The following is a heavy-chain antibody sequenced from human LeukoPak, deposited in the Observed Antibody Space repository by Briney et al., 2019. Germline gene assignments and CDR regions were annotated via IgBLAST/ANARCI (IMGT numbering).Heavy chain of an antibody. CDR1: GFAFSTFA. CDR2: ISSSSTYI. D-gene: IGHD2-15*01. V-gene: IGHV3-21*01. CDR3: TRDGSGSGDY. J-gene: IGHJ4*02. Sequence: GGSLRLSCVASGFAFSTFAINWFRQAPGKGLEWVSSISSSSTYIYYADSVQGRFTISRDNARNSVFLQMNSLRAEDTAVYYCTRDGSGSGDYWGQGTLVTVSS.